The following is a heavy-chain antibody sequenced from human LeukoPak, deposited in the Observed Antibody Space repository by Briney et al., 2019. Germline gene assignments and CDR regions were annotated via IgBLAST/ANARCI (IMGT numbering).Heavy chain of an antibody. V-gene: IGHV1-46*01. J-gene: IGHJ4*02. CDR1: GYTFTSYY. Sequence: ASVKVSCKASGYTFTSYYMHWVRQAPGQGLEWMGIINPSGGSTSYAQKFQGRVTMTRDTSISTAYMELSRLRPDDTAVYYCARALAARLSDCWGQGTLVTVSS. D-gene: IGHD6-6*01. CDR3: ARALAARLSDC. CDR2: INPSGGST.